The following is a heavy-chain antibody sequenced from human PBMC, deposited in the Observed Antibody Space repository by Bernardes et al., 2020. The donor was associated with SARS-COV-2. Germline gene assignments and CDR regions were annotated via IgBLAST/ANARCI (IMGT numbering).Heavy chain of an antibody. V-gene: IGHV3-23*01. CDR3: VKGVDFWSGKYYFDY. CDR1: GFTFSSYA. Sequence: GGSLRLSCAASGFTFSSYAMTWVRQAPGKGPEWVSTISGSGGTTYYADSVKGRFTISRDNSKNTLYLQMNSLRAEDTAVYYCVKGVDFWSGKYYFDYWGQGTLVTVSS. CDR2: ISGSGGTT. D-gene: IGHD3-3*01. J-gene: IGHJ4*02.